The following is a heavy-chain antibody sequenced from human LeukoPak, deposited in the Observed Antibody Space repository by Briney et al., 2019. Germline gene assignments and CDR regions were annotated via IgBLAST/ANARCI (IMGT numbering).Heavy chain of an antibody. CDR1: GYTFTSYY. Sequence: GASVKVSCKASGYTFTSYYMHWVRQAPGQGLEWMGIINPSGGSTSYAQKFQGRVTMTRDTSTSTVYMELSSLRSEDTAVYYCARDPKGNIAAPLERFDPWGQGTLVTVSS. J-gene: IGHJ5*02. D-gene: IGHD6-6*01. V-gene: IGHV1-46*01. CDR3: ARDPKGNIAAPLERFDP. CDR2: INPSGGST.